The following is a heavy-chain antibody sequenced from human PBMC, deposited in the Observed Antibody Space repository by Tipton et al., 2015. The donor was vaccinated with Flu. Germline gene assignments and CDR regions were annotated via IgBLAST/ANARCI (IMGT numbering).Heavy chain of an antibody. CDR2: IIPIFGTA. CDR1: GGTFSSYA. Sequence: QLVQSGAEVKKPGSSVKVSCKASGGTFSSYAISWVRQAPGQGLEWMGGIIPIFGTANYAQKFQGRVTITADESTSTAYMELSSLRSEDTAVYYCAREARGTYYYDSSGYLDYWGQGPLVTVSS. V-gene: IGHV1-69*01. CDR3: AREARGTYYYDSSGYLDY. D-gene: IGHD3-22*01. J-gene: IGHJ4*02.